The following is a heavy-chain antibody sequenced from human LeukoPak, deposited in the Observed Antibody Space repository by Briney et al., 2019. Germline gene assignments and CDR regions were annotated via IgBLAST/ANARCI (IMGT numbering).Heavy chain of an antibody. D-gene: IGHD3-22*01. CDR1: GFTFSSYT. V-gene: IGHV3-21*01. Sequence: PVGSLRLSCAASGFTFSSYTMNWVRQAPGKGLEWVSSISSSSDHIYYADSVKGRFTISRDNAKNSLYLQMNSLRAEDTAVYYCARERDYYDSSAYVNWYLDLWGRGTLVTVSS. CDR2: ISSSSDHI. J-gene: IGHJ2*01. CDR3: ARERDYYDSSAYVNWYLDL.